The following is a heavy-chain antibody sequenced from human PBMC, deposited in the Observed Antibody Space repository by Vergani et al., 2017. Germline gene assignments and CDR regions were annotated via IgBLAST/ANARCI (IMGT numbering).Heavy chain of an antibody. J-gene: IGHJ6*02. Sequence: QVQLQESGPGLVKPSQTLSLTCTVSGGSISSGSYYWSWIRPPAGKGLEWIGRIYTSGSTNYNPSIKSRVTISVDTSKNQFSLKLSPVTAADTAVYYCARGGVGPILGGMDVWGQGTTVTVSS. D-gene: IGHD1-26*01. V-gene: IGHV4-61*02. CDR3: ARGGVGPILGGMDV. CDR1: GGSISSGSYY. CDR2: IYTSGST.